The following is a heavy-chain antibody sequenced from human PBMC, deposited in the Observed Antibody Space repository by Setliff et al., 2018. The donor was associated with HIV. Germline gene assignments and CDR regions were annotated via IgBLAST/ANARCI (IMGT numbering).Heavy chain of an antibody. CDR2: ILYDGTNK. CDR3: ARSYHYGSGSPRTLGY. J-gene: IGHJ4*02. Sequence: GESLRLSCAASGFTFSNYAMHWVRQAPGKGLEWVAYILYDGTNKYYADSVKGRSTISRDNSKNTLYLQMNSLRVEDTAVYYCARSYHYGSGSPRTLGYWGQGTLVTVSS. CDR1: GFTFSNYA. D-gene: IGHD3-10*01. V-gene: IGHV3-30*04.